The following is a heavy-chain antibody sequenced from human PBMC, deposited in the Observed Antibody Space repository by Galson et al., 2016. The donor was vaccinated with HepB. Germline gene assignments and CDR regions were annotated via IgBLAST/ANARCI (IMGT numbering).Heavy chain of an antibody. Sequence: SLRLSCAASGFTFTSFAMNWFRQAPGKGLEWVSGISGDGGSTYFADSVKGRFTISKDNSKNTLYLQMNSLRAEDTAVYYCAKGRRLYSYSSGWYYFDYWGQGTLVTVSS. CDR2: ISGDGGST. D-gene: IGHD6-19*01. J-gene: IGHJ4*02. V-gene: IGHV3-23*01. CDR3: AKGRRLYSYSSGWYYFDY. CDR1: GFTFTSFA.